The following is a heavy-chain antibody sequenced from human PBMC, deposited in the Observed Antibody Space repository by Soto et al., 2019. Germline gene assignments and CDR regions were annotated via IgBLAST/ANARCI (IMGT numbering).Heavy chain of an antibody. D-gene: IGHD6-13*01. Sequence: GGSLRLSCAASGFTFSTYSMNWVRQAPGKGLEWVSYISSSSSTIFYTDSVKGRFTVSRDNAKNSLYLQMNSLRAEDTAVYYCSYSSTPFDYWVQGTLVTVSS. J-gene: IGHJ4*02. CDR3: SYSSTPFDY. V-gene: IGHV3-48*01. CDR2: ISSSSSTI. CDR1: GFTFSTYS.